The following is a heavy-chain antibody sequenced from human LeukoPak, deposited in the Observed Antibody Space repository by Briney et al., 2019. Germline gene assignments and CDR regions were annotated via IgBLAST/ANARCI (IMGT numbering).Heavy chain of an antibody. J-gene: IGHJ5*02. Sequence: SETLSLTCTFSGGSISSFYWSWIRQPPGKGLEWIGYIYYSGSTNYNPSLKSRVTISVDTSKNQFSLKLSSVTAADTAVYYCARGQTNDYGDYGEKWFDPWGQGTLVTVSS. CDR1: GGSISSFY. CDR3: ARGQTNDYGDYGEKWFDP. D-gene: IGHD4-17*01. CDR2: IYYSGST. V-gene: IGHV4-59*01.